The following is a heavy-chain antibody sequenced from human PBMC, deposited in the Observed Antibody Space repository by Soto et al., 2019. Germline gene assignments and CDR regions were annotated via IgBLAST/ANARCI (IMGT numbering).Heavy chain of an antibody. CDR2: INGDGSST. J-gene: IGHJ4*02. CDR1: GFTFTTYW. D-gene: IGHD1-1*01. CDR3: TRGPRASSTGTGAH. Sequence: LRLSFAASGFTFTTYWMHWVRQVPGKGLVWVSRINGDGSSTTYADSVKGRFTISRDNAKNTLYLQMNSLRAEDTAVYYCTRGPRASSTGTGAHWGQGTLVTVSS. V-gene: IGHV3-74*01.